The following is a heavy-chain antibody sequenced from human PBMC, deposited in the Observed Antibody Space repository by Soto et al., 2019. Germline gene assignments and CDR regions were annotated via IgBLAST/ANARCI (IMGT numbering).Heavy chain of an antibody. V-gene: IGHV3-15*07. Sequence: PGGSVRLSCAASGFTFSNAWMNWVRQAPGKGLEWVGRIKSKTDGGTTDYAAPVKGRFTISRDDSKNTLYLQMNSLKTEDTAVYYCTTGDLRFLEWLLPDPYYYYGMDVWGQGTTVTVSS. J-gene: IGHJ6*02. D-gene: IGHD3-3*01. CDR2: IKSKTDGGTT. CDR1: GFTFSNAW. CDR3: TTGDLRFLEWLLPDPYYYYGMDV.